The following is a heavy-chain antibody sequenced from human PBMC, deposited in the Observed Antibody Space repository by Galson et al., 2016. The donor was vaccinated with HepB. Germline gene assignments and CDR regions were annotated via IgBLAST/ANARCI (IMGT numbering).Heavy chain of an antibody. Sequence: SLRLSCAASGLSFHTYSMNWVRQAPGKRLEWVSSISNSSSYLYYADSVKGRFSISRDNAKKSLFLQMNSLRVEDTAVYYCATVPILGAVARYLDYWGQGTLVTVSS. J-gene: IGHJ4*02. CDR2: ISNSSSYL. V-gene: IGHV3-21*01. CDR3: ATVPILGAVARYLDY. D-gene: IGHD3-3*01. CDR1: GLSFHTYS.